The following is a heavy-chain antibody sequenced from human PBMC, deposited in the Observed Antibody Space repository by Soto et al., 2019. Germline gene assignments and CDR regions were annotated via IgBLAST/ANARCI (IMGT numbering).Heavy chain of an antibody. J-gene: IGHJ3*02. CDR1: GFTFSNAW. D-gene: IGHD4-4*01. CDR3: TSQPRLGYSNGPGAFDI. Sequence: GGSLRLSCAASGFTFSNAWMNWVRQAPGKGLEWVGRIKSKTDGGTTDYAAPVKGRFTISRDDSKNTLYLQMNSLKTEDTAVYYCTSQPRLGYSNGPGAFDIWDQGTMVTVSS. CDR2: IKSKTDGGTT. V-gene: IGHV3-15*07.